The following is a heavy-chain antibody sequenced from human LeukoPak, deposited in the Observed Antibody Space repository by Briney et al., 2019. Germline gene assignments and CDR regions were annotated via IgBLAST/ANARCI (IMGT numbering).Heavy chain of an antibody. J-gene: IGHJ4*02. CDR1: GGSISSGSYY. CDR2: IYTSGST. CDR3: ARALGGEDYFDY. D-gene: IGHD3-10*01. Sequence: SQTLSLTCTVSGGSISSGSYYWSWIRQPAGKGLEWIGRIYTSGSTNYNPSLKSRVTISVDTSKNQFSLKLSSVTAADTAVYYCARALGGEDYFDYWGQGTLVTVSS. V-gene: IGHV4-61*02.